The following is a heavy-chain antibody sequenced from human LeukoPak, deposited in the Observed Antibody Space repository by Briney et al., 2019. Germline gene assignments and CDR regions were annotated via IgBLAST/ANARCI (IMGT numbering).Heavy chain of an antibody. J-gene: IGHJ6*03. CDR1: GFTFSSYA. Sequence: GGSLRLSCAASGFTFSSYAMSWVRQAPGKGLEWVSAISGSGGSTYYADSVKGRFTISRDNSKNTLYLQMNSLRAEDTAVYYCASGIQLWRLYYYYMDVWGKGTTVTVSS. CDR2: ISGSGGST. D-gene: IGHD5-18*01. CDR3: ASGIQLWRLYYYYMDV. V-gene: IGHV3-23*01.